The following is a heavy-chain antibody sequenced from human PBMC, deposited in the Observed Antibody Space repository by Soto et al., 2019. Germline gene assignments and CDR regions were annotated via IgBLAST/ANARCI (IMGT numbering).Heavy chain of an antibody. CDR1: GYTFTSYH. Sequence: QVQLVQSGGEVKMPGASVKVSCKASGYTFTSYHITWVRQAPGQGLEWMGWISAYNGNTNYAQNFQGRVSMTTDSSTTTAYMELRNLRSDDTAVYYCARRTSSAWYLCDYWGLGTLVTVSP. V-gene: IGHV1-18*01. CDR2: ISAYNGNT. CDR3: ARRTSSAWYLCDY. D-gene: IGHD6-19*01. J-gene: IGHJ4*02.